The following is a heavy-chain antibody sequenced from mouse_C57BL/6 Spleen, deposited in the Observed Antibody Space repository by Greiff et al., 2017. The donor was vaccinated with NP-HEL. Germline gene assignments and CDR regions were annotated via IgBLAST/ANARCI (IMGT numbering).Heavy chain of an antibody. CDR2: IDPETGGT. CDR3: TRHPPRDY. CDR1: GYTFTDYE. Sequence: QVQLKQSGAELVRPGASVTLSCKASGYTFTDYEMHWVKQTPVHGLEWIGAIDPETGGTAYNQKFKGKAILTADKSSSTAYMELRSLTSEDSAVYYCTRHPPRDYWGQGTSVTVSS. V-gene: IGHV1-15*01. J-gene: IGHJ4*01.